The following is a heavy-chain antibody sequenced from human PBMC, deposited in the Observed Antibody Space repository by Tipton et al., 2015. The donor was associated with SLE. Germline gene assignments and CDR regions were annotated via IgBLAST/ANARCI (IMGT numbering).Heavy chain of an antibody. J-gene: IGHJ5*02. D-gene: IGHD6-6*01. CDR1: GGSFSGYY. CDR2: INHSGST. V-gene: IGHV4-34*01. Sequence: TLSLTCAVYGGSFSGYYWSWIRQPPGKGLEWIGVINHSGSTNYNPSLKSRVTISVDTSKIQFSLKLSSVTPADTAVYYCARHAFSGVAARRHWFDPWGQGTLVTVSP. CDR3: ARHAFSGVAARRHWFDP.